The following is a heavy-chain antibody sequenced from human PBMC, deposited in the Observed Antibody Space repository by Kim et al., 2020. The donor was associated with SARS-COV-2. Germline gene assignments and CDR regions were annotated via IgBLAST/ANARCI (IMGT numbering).Heavy chain of an antibody. CDR1: GLTFDDYT. CDR3: AKAAGIGPRSYIAGDYFDY. D-gene: IGHD3-10*01. Sequence: GGSLRLSCAASGLTFDDYTMHWARQLPGKGLEWVSFITGDSGYTNYADSVKGRFTISRDNRKNSLYLQMTSLTAEDTGIYFCAKAAGIGPRSYIAGDYFDYGGEGAVTTAS. CDR2: ITGDSGYT. J-gene: IGHJ4*02. V-gene: IGHV3-43*02.